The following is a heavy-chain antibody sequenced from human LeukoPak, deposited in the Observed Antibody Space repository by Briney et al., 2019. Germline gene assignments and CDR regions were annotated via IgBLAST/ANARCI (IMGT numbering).Heavy chain of an antibody. Sequence: GGSLRLSCAASGFTFDDYGMSWVRQAPGKGLEWVSGINWNGGSTGYADSVKGRFTISRDNAKNSLYLQMNSLRAEDTALYYCARVSGSYLYYYYYMDVWGKGTTVTVSS. CDR1: GFTFDDYG. CDR3: ARVSGSYLYYYYYMDV. J-gene: IGHJ6*03. V-gene: IGHV3-20*04. D-gene: IGHD1-26*01. CDR2: INWNGGST.